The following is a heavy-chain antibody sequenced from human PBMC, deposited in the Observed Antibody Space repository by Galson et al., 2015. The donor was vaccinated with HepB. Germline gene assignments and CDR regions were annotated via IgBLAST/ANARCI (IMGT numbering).Heavy chain of an antibody. CDR1: GYTFTTYA. D-gene: IGHD3-10*01. V-gene: IGHV7-4-1*02. J-gene: IGHJ4*02. CDR3: ARGYGSQNY. Sequence: SVKVSCKASGYTFTTYAMNWVRQAPGQGLEWMGWIDTNTGKPTYAQGFTGRFFFSFDTSFTTAYLQISSLKAEDTAVYYCARGYGSQNYWGQGTLVTVSS. CDR2: IDTNTGKP.